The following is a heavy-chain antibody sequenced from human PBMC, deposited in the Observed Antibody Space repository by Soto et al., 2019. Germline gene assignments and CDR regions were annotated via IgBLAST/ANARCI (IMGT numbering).Heavy chain of an antibody. CDR2: IYYSGST. D-gene: IGHD4-17*01. V-gene: IGHV4-31*03. J-gene: IGHJ4*02. CDR3: ARESYGDYAPIDY. Sequence: QVQLQESGPGLVKPSQTLSLTCTVSGGSISSGGYYWSWIRQHPGKGLEWIGYIYYSGSTYYNPSLKSRVXXSXDXXKNQFSLKLSSVTAADTAVYYCARESYGDYAPIDYWGQGTLVTVSS. CDR1: GGSISSGGYY.